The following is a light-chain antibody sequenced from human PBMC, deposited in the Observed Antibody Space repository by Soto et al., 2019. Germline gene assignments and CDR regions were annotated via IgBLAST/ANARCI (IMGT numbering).Light chain of an antibody. Sequence: QSVLTQPPSASGTPGQRVTISCSGSSSNIGSYSVKWYQQLPGTAPKLLIFTNNQRPSGVPDRFSGSKSGTSASLAISWLQSEDEADYYCATWDDSLNGVVFGGGTKLTVL. CDR2: TNN. CDR1: SSNIGSYS. V-gene: IGLV1-44*01. J-gene: IGLJ2*01. CDR3: ATWDDSLNGVV.